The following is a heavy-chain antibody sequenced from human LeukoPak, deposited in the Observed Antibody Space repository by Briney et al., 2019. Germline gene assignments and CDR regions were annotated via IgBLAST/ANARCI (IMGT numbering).Heavy chain of an antibody. CDR1: GFTFSSCG. J-gene: IGHJ3*02. D-gene: IGHD3-9*01. V-gene: IGHV3-30*02. CDR2: IRSDGTND. Sequence: PGGSLRLSCATSGFTFSSCGMHWVRQAPGKGLEWVAFIRSDGTNDYYADSVRGRFTISRDNSKNTLYLQMNSLRAEDTAVYYCARDFEAYYDILTGYYKGPFDIWGQGTMVTVSS. CDR3: ARDFEAYYDILTGYYKGPFDI.